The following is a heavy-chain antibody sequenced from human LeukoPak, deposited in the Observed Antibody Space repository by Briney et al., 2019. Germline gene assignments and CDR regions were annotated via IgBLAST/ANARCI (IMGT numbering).Heavy chain of an antibody. Sequence: ASMKVSCKASGHTFTGYYMHWVRQAPGQGLEWMGWINPNSGGTNYARKFQGRVTMTRDTSISTAYMDLSRLRSDDTAVYYCARGVSGSYSFDYWGQGTLVTVSS. CDR3: ARGVSGSYSFDY. CDR2: INPNSGGT. V-gene: IGHV1-2*02. J-gene: IGHJ4*02. D-gene: IGHD1-26*01. CDR1: GHTFTGYY.